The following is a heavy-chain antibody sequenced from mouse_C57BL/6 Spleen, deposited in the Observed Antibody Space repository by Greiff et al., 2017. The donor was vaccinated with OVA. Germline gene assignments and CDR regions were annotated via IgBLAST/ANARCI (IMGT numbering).Heavy chain of an antibody. CDR1: GYKFTDYN. J-gene: IGHJ2*01. CDR2: INPNNGGT. D-gene: IGHD1-1*01. V-gene: IGHV1-22*01. Sequence: EVQLQQSGPELVKPGASVKMSCKASGYKFTDYNMHWVKQSHGKSLEWIGYINPNNGGTSYNQKFKGKATLTVNKSSSTAYMELRSLTSEDSAVYYCAREVIHTGGDYWGQGTTLTVSS. CDR3: AREVIHTGGDY.